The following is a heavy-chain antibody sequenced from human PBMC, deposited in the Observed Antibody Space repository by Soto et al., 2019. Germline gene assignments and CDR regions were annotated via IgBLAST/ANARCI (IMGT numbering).Heavy chain of an antibody. Sequence: ASVTVSCKASGYTFTSYAMHWVRQAPGQRLEWMGWINAGNGNTKYSQKFQGRVTITRDTSASTAYMELSSLRSEDTAVYYCAGPAGGCSSTSCYEGGDYYYYYGMDVWGQGTTVTVSS. J-gene: IGHJ6*02. CDR3: AGPAGGCSSTSCYEGGDYYYYYGMDV. CDR1: GYTFTSYA. V-gene: IGHV1-3*01. D-gene: IGHD2-2*01. CDR2: INAGNGNT.